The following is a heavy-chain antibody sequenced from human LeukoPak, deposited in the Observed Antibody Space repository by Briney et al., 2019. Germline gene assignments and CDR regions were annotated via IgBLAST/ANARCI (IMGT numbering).Heavy chain of an antibody. CDR2: IYYSGST. Sequence: PSETLSLICTVSGGSISSYYWSWIRQPPGKGLEWIGYIYYSGSTNYNPSLKSRVTISVDTSKNQFSLKLSSVTATDTAVYYCARHTEMATPQYYFDYWGQGTLVTVSS. D-gene: IGHD5-24*01. V-gene: IGHV4-59*08. J-gene: IGHJ4*02. CDR1: GGSISSYY. CDR3: ARHTEMATPQYYFDY.